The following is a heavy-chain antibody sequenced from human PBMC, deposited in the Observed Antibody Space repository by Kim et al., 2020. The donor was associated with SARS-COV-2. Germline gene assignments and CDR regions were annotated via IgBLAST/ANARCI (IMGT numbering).Heavy chain of an antibody. CDR3: ARVDGGMDV. CDR1: GGSVSSRSYY. Sequence: SETLSLTCTVSGGSVSSRSYYWSWIRQSPGKGLEWIGYIYYSGSTNYNPSLKSRVTMSVDTSKNQFSLKLSSVTAADTAVYYCARVDGGMDVWGQGTTVTVSS. CDR2: IYYSGST. V-gene: IGHV4-61*01. J-gene: IGHJ6*02.